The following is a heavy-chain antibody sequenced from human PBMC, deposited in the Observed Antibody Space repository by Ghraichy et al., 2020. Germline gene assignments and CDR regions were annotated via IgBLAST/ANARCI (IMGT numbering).Heavy chain of an antibody. D-gene: IGHD3-3*01. CDR2: IYYSGST. V-gene: IGHV4-39*01. J-gene: IGHJ5*02. CDR3: ASAKAVWSGYLYNWFDP. CDR1: GGSISSSSYY. Sequence: SETLSLTCTVSGGSISSSSYYWGWIRQPPGKGLEWIGSIYYSGSTYYNPSLKSRVTISVDTSKNQFSLKLSSVTAADTAVYYCASAKAVWSGYLYNWFDPWGQGTLVTVSS.